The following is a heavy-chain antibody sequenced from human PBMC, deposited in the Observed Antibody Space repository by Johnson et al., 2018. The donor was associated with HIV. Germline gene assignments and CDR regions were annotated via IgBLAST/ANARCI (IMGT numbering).Heavy chain of an antibody. CDR3: AKQQYCTNGVWCPFDI. J-gene: IGHJ3*02. CDR1: GFTFDDYD. D-gene: IGHD2-8*01. Sequence: VESGGGVVQPGRSLRLSCAASGFTFDDYDMHWVRQAPGKGLEWVSGIGWSSGVLAYADSVKGRFTISRDNANNSLYLQLNSLRDEDTALYFCAKQQYCTNGVWCPFDIWGQGTMVTVSS. V-gene: IGHV3-9*01. CDR2: IGWSSGVL.